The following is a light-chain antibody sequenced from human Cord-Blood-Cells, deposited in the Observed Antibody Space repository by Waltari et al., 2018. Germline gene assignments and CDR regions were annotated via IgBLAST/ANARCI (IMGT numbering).Light chain of an antibody. Sequence: DIQMTQSPSSLSASVGDRVTITCRASQSISSYLNWCQQKPGKAPKLLIYAASSLQSGVPSRFSGSGSGTDFTLTISSLQPADVATYYCQQSYSTPLLTFGGGTKVEIK. CDR3: QQSYSTPLLT. CDR1: QSISSY. V-gene: IGKV1-39*01. CDR2: AAS. J-gene: IGKJ4*01.